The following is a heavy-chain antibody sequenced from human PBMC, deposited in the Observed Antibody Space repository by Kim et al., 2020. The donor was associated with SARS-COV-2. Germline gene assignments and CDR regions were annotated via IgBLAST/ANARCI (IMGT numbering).Heavy chain of an antibody. D-gene: IGHD3-10*01. CDR2: INPNSGGT. CDR3: ARDSAFFTMVQGVINLFDY. Sequence: ASVKVSCKASGYTFTGYYMHWVRQAPGQGLEWMGRINPNSGGTNYAQKFQGRVTMTRDTSISTAYMELSRLRSDDTAVYYCARDSAFFTMVQGVINLFDYWGQGTLVTVSS. V-gene: IGHV1-2*06. CDR1: GYTFTGYY. J-gene: IGHJ4*02.